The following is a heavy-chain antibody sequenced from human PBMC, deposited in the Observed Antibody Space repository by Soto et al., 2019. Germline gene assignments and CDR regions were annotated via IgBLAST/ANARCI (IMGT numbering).Heavy chain of an antibody. J-gene: IGHJ4*02. CDR1: GFTFSSYS. CDR2: ISSSSSYI. CDR3: ARDSLGDFRPTFFDY. D-gene: IGHD2-21*02. Sequence: EVQLVESGGGLVKPGGSLRLSCAASGFTFSSYSMNWVRQAPGKGLEWVSSISSSSSYIYYADSVKGRFTISRDNAKNSLYLQMNSLRAEDTAVYYSARDSLGDFRPTFFDYWGQGTLVTVSS. V-gene: IGHV3-21*01.